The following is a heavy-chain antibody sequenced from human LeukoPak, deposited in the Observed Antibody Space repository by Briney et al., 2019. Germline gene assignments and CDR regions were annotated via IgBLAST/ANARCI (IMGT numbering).Heavy chain of an antibody. J-gene: IGHJ4*02. Sequence: GGSLRLSCAASGFTFSSYAMSWVRQAPGKGLEWVSAISGSGGSTYCADSVKGRFTISRDNSKNTLYLQMNSLRAEDTAVYYCAKDPSSSSWYYFDYWGQGTLVTVSS. V-gene: IGHV3-23*01. D-gene: IGHD6-13*01. CDR1: GFTFSSYA. CDR3: AKDPSSSSWYYFDY. CDR2: ISGSGGST.